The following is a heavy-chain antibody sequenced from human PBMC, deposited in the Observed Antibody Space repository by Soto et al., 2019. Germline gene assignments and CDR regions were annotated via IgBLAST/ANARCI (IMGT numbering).Heavy chain of an antibody. J-gene: IGHJ3*02. Sequence: QVQLQESGPGLVKPSQTLSLTCTVSGGSISSGGYYWSWIRQHPGKGLEWIGYIYYSGSTYYNPSLKSRVTISVDTSKNQFSLKLSSVTAADTAVYYCARGDIVVVVAAIGAFDIWGQGTMVTVSS. CDR1: GGSISSGGYY. V-gene: IGHV4-31*03. CDR2: IYYSGST. D-gene: IGHD2-15*01. CDR3: ARGDIVVVVAAIGAFDI.